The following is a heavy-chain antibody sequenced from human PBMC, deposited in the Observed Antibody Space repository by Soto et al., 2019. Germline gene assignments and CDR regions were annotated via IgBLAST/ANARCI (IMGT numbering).Heavy chain of an antibody. J-gene: IGHJ6*02. V-gene: IGHV1-69*06. CDR3: ASNLDCLETFGLGSTSCYVGYYYYGMDV. Sequence: GDSVKVSCKASGGTFSSYAISWVRQAPGQGLEWMGGIIPIFGTANYAQKFQGRVTITADKSTSTAYMELSSLRSEDTAVYYCASNLDCLETFGLGSTSCYVGYYYYGMDVWGQGTTVTVSS. CDR1: GGTFSSYA. D-gene: IGHD2-2*01. CDR2: IIPIFGTA.